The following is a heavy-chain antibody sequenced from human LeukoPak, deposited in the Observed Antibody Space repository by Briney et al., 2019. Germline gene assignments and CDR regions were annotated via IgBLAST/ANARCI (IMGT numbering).Heavy chain of an antibody. CDR3: AKVFQSADILTGPHFDY. V-gene: IGHV3-11*01. Sequence: GGSLRLSCAASGFTFSDYYMSWIRQAPGKGLEWVSYISSSGSTIYFADSVKGRFTISRDNAKNSLYLQMNSLRAEDTAVYYCAKVFQSADILTGPHFDYWGQGTLVTVSS. J-gene: IGHJ4*02. CDR2: ISSSGSTI. CDR1: GFTFSDYY. D-gene: IGHD3-9*01.